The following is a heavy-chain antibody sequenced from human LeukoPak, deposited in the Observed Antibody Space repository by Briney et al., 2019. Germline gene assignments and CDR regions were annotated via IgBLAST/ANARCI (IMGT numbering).Heavy chain of an antibody. CDR1: GFTFSSYD. V-gene: IGHV3-13*01. J-gene: IGHJ5*02. CDR3: AKDLRVNWFDP. Sequence: GGSLRLSCAASGFTFSSYDMHWVRQATGKGLEWVSAIGTAGDTYYPGSVKGRFTISRENAKNSLYLQMNSLRAGDTAVYYCAKDLRVNWFDPWGQGTLVTVSS. CDR2: IGTAGDT.